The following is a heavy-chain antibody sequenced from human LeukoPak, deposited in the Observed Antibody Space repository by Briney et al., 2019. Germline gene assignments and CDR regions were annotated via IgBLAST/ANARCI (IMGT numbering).Heavy chain of an antibody. D-gene: IGHD1-26*01. V-gene: IGHV3-23*01. J-gene: IGHJ6*03. CDR1: GFTFSNCA. CDR2: ISGSGGSI. CDR3: AKGVGASFRYYYYMDV. Sequence: GGSLRLSCAASGFTFSNCAMSWVRQAPGKGLEWVSAISGSGGSIYSADSVKGRFTISRDNSKNTLYLQMHSLRAEDTAAYYCAKGVGASFRYYYYMDVWGKGTTVFVSS.